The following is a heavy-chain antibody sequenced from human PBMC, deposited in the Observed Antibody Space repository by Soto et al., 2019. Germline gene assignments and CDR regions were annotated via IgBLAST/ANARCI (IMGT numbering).Heavy chain of an antibody. D-gene: IGHD3-10*01. Sequence: GGSRRLSXISSGFTFRTYTMNGVRQAPGKGLEWVSGIRGFSPYTFYAESVKGRFTISRDNAKNSLYLQMNSLRAEDTAVYYCARDRGYDAHDYYYNAMDVWGQGTTVTVSS. V-gene: IGHV3-21*01. J-gene: IGHJ6*02. CDR3: ARDRGYDAHDYYYNAMDV. CDR2: IRGFSPYT. CDR1: GFTFRTYT.